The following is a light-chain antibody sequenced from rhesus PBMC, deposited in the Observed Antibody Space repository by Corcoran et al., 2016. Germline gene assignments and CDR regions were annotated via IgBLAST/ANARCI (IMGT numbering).Light chain of an antibody. CDR3: QQYYGIPYS. J-gene: IGKJ2*01. Sequence: DIQMTQSPSSLSASVGDRVTITCRASQGITNDLAWYQQKPGETPKLLIYEASSLQSGIPSRFSGMGSGTDVTLTISSLQSEDFATYYCQQYYGIPYSFGQGTKVEIK. CDR1: QGITND. CDR2: EAS. V-gene: IGKV1-25*01.